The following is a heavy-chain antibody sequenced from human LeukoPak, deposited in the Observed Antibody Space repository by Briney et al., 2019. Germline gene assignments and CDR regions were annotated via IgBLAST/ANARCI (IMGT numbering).Heavy chain of an antibody. Sequence: GESLKISCKGSGYSFSSYWIGWVRQMPGKGLEWVGIIYPGDSDTRYSPSFQGQVTISADKSISTAYLQWSSLKASDTAMYYCARRDSSSWYGIYFDYWGQGTLVTVSS. CDR1: GYSFSSYW. J-gene: IGHJ4*02. CDR2: IYPGDSDT. D-gene: IGHD6-13*01. V-gene: IGHV5-51*01. CDR3: ARRDSSSWYGIYFDY.